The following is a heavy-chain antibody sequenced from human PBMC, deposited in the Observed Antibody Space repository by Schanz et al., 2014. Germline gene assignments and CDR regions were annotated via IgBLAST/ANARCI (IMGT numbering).Heavy chain of an antibody. CDR3: ARGIGGYGANNYFDY. Sequence: QVQLVQSGAEVKKPGASVKVSCKASGYTFTSYGISWVRQAPGQGLEWMGWISVYTGNTKYGQKVQGRVTMTADTSTNTAYMELRSLRSDDTAVYYCARGIGGYGANNYFDYWGQGTLVTVSS. CDR2: ISVYTGNT. CDR1: GYTFTSYG. J-gene: IGHJ4*02. V-gene: IGHV1-18*01. D-gene: IGHD5-12*01.